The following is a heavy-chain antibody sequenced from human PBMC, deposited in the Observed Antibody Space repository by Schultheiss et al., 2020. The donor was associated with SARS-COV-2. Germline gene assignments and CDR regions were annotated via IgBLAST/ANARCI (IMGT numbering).Heavy chain of an antibody. Sequence: GGSLRLSCAASGFTFSSYWMSWVRQAPGKGLEWVANIKQDGSEKYYVDSVKGRFTISRDNAKNSLYLQMNSLRAEDTAVYYCARTTTVSAGVIYYYYGMDVWGQGTTVIVSS. CDR3: ARTTTVSAGVIYYYYGMDV. CDR1: GFTFSSYW. D-gene: IGHD4-11*01. V-gene: IGHV3-7*03. J-gene: IGHJ6*02. CDR2: IKQDGSEK.